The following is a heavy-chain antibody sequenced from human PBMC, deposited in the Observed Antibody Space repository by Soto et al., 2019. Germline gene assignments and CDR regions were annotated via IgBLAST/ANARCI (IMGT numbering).Heavy chain of an antibody. CDR2: IWNHGNTQ. D-gene: IGHD2-15*01. V-gene: IGHV3-33*01. CDR3: ARDDDRGGNAFDM. J-gene: IGHJ3*02. CDR1: GFTFSTYG. Sequence: QVQLVESGGGVVQPGRSLRLSCAASGFTFSTYGMHWVRQAPGKGLEWVAVIWNHGNTQYYSDSVKGRFTISRDNSENTLYLQMQSLRAEDTGVYYCARDDDRGGNAFDMWGQGTIVTVSS.